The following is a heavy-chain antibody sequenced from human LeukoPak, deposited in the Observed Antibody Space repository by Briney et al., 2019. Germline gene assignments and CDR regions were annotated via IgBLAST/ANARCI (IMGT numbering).Heavy chain of an antibody. CDR1: GGSISSSSYY. Sequence: SETLSLTCTVSGGSISSSSYYWGWIRQPPGKGLEWIGSIYYSGSTYYNPSLKSRVTISVDTSKNQFSLRLSSVTAADTAVYYCARRKPVPGIAAAGTAGAFDIWGQGTMVTVSS. CDR3: ARRKPVPGIAAAGTAGAFDI. J-gene: IGHJ3*02. V-gene: IGHV4-39*07. D-gene: IGHD6-13*01. CDR2: IYYSGST.